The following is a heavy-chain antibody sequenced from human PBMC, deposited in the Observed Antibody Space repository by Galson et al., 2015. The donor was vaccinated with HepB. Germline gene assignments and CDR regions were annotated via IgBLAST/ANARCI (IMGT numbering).Heavy chain of an antibody. CDR2: IYSGGST. D-gene: IGHD1-26*01. CDR1: GFTVSSNY. Sequence: SLRLSCAASGFTVSSNYMSWVRQAPGKGLEWVSVIYSGGSTYYADSVKGRFTISRDNSKNTLYLQMNSLRAEDTAVYYCARARSYYYWYFDLWGRGTLVTVSS. CDR3: ARARSYYYWYFDL. V-gene: IGHV3-53*01. J-gene: IGHJ2*01.